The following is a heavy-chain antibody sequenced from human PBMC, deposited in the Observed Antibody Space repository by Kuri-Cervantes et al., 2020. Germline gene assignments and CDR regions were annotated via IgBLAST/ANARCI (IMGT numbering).Heavy chain of an antibody. D-gene: IGHD3-10*01. CDR2: IYYSGST. V-gene: IGHV4-39*01. Sequence: SETLSLTCTVSGGSISSSSYYWGWPRQPPGKGLEWIGSIYYSGSTYYNPSLKSRVTISVDTSKNQFSLKLSSVTAADTAVYYCARHRLEWGSGSRYYYGMDVWGQGTTVTVSS. CDR3: ARHRLEWGSGSRYYYGMDV. CDR1: GGSISSSSYY. J-gene: IGHJ6*02.